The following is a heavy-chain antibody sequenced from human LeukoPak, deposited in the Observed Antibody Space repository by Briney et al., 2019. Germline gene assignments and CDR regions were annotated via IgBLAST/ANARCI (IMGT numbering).Heavy chain of an antibody. CDR2: ISSSGYI. D-gene: IGHD5-24*01. CDR1: GFTFSYYT. V-gene: IGHV3-21*01. J-gene: IGHJ6*02. CDR3: ARRDGYNSYYYGMDV. Sequence: PGGSLRLSCAASGFTFSYYTMNWVRQAPGKGLEWVSSISSSGYIYYADPVKGRFTISRDNAKNSLYLQMNSLRAEDTAVYYCARRDGYNSYYYGMDVWGQGSTVTVSS.